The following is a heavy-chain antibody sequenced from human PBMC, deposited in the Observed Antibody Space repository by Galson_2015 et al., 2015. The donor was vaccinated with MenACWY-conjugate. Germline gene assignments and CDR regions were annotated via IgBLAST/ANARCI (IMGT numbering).Heavy chain of an antibody. CDR3: AKFGPSGGVTTGWILHLDS. Sequence: SLRLSCAASGVTFSNFGLSWVRKAPGEGLEWVSSIGGSGDSTYYADSVKGRFTISRDNSRNTLSLQMNSLRAEDTAVYYCAKFGPSGGVTTGWILHLDSWGQGTPV. CDR1: GVTFSNFG. V-gene: IGHV3-23*01. J-gene: IGHJ4*02. CDR2: IGGSGDST. D-gene: IGHD1-26*01.